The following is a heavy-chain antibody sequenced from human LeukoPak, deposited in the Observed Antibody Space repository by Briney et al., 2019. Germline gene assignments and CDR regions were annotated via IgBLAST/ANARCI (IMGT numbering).Heavy chain of an antibody. CDR2: VYRRGST. D-gene: IGHD4-17*01. CDR1: GDSISSNYC. Sequence: SETLCLTCAVSGDSISSNYCWRWVHQFPGKGLEWIGEVYRRGSTSYNPSLKSRVVISIDKSKNQYSLNLNSVTAADTAMYYCGRHAYGDSSAAFDIWGQGTMVIVSS. V-gene: IGHV4-4*02. CDR3: GRHAYGDSSAAFDI. J-gene: IGHJ3*02.